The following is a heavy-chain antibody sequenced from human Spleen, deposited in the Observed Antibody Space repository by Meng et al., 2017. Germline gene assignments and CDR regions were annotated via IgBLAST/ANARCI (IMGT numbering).Heavy chain of an antibody. CDR2: IKSKTDGGTT. CDR1: GFTFSNAW. D-gene: IGHD3-10*01. V-gene: IGHV3-15*01. CDR3: TTDGRRWFGEFF. J-gene: IGHJ4*02. Sequence: GESLKISCAASGFTFSNAWMSWVRQAPGKGLEWVGRIKSKTDGGTTDYAAPVKGRFTISRDDSKNTLYLQMNSLKTEDTAVYYCTTDGRRWFGEFFWGQGTLVTVSS.